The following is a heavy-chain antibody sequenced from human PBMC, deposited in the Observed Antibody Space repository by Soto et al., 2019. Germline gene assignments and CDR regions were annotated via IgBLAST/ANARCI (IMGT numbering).Heavy chain of an antibody. CDR2: INAGNGNT. J-gene: IGHJ5*02. Sequence: QVPLVQSGAEVKKPGASVKVSCKASGYTFTSYAMHWVRQAPGQRLEWMGWINAGNGNTKYSQKFQGRVTITRDTSASTAYMELSSLRSEDTAVYYCVRELSIAVAGRGWFDPWGQGTLVTVSS. CDR3: VRELSIAVAGRGWFDP. V-gene: IGHV1-3*01. CDR1: GYTFTSYA. D-gene: IGHD6-19*01.